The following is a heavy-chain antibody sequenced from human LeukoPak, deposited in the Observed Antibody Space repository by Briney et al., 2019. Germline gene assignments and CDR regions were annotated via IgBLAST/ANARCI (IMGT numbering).Heavy chain of an antibody. J-gene: IGHJ4*02. V-gene: IGHV3-30*02. CDR3: AKDSRGYGDFDY. Sequence: PGGSLRLSCAASGFSFSNYGMHWVRQAPGKGLEWVAVIWYDGSNKYYADSVKGRFTISRDNSKNTLYLQMNSLRAEDTAVYYCAKDSRGYGDFDYWGQGTLVTVSS. CDR2: IWYDGSNK. D-gene: IGHD6-25*01. CDR1: GFSFSNYG.